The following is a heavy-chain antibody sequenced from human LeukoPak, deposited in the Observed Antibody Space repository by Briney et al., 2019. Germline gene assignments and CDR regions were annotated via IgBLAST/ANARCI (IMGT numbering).Heavy chain of an antibody. V-gene: IGHV3-7*01. D-gene: IGHD3-10*01. J-gene: IGHJ6*03. Sequence: QPGGSLRLFCAASGFPLSSYWMSWVRQAPGKGLEWVANIKQDGSEKCYVDSVKGRFAISRDNAQNSLHLQMNSLRAEDTAVYYCARAPRRGVMDVWGTGTTVSVSS. CDR1: GFPLSSYW. CDR2: IKQDGSEK. CDR3: ARAPRRGVMDV.